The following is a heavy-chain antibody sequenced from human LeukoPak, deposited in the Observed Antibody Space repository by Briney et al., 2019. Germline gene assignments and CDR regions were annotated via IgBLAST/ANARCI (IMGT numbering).Heavy chain of an antibody. V-gene: IGHV1-3*01. CDR3: ASSRGYDVGGYFDY. Sequence: ASVKVSCKASGYTFTTYTIHWVRQAPGQRLEWMGWINAGNDNTKYSQKFQDRVTITTDTSVSTAYMELSSLRSEDTAMYYCASSRGYDVGGYFDYWGQGTLVIVSS. CDR1: GYTFTTYT. CDR2: INAGNDNT. J-gene: IGHJ4*02. D-gene: IGHD5-12*01.